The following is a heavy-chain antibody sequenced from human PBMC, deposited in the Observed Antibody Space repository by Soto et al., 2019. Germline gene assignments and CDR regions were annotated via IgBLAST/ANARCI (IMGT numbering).Heavy chain of an antibody. CDR1: GGSFNRHT. CDR2: IIPIFGTA. D-gene: IGHD3-22*01. Sequence: QVQLVQSGAEVRKPGSSVRVSCKASGGSFNRHTISWVRQAPGQGLEWMGGIIPIFGTANHAQKFQGRVTINADESTSKVYMELSSLRSDDTAIYYCARGWGYDSTDYYYAYWGQGTLVIVSS. CDR3: ARGWGYDSTDYYYAY. V-gene: IGHV1-69*01. J-gene: IGHJ4*02.